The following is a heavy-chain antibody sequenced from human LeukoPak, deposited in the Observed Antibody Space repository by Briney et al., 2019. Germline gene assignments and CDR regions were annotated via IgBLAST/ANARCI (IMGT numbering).Heavy chain of an antibody. CDR3: ARGTTALMDV. J-gene: IGHJ6*03. V-gene: IGHV3-30*04. CDR2: ISSDASIT. D-gene: IGHD2-21*02. CDR1: GFTFNSYS. Sequence: TGGSLRLSCAASGFTFNSYSMHWVRQAPGKGLEWVAVISSDASITYYADSVEGRFTTSRDNAKNSLYLQMNSLRAEDTAVYYCARGTTALMDVWGKGTTVTVSS.